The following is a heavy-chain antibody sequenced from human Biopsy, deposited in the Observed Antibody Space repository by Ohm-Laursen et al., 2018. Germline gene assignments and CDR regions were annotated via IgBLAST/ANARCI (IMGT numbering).Heavy chain of an antibody. Sequence: SLRLSCAASGFTFSSHAMAWVRQAPGKGLEWASGIRDSGDSAYYADSVRGRFTVSRDGSKSTLYLQMSSLSAEDTAFYYCAKGGYCTTSSCYMDLDYWGQGTLVTVSS. CDR1: GFTFSSHA. CDR2: IRDSGDSA. CDR3: AKGGYCTTSSCYMDLDY. V-gene: IGHV3-23*01. D-gene: IGHD2-2*02. J-gene: IGHJ4*02.